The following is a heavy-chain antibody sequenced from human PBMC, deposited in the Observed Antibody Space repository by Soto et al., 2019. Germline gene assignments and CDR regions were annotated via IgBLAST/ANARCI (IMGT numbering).Heavy chain of an antibody. Sequence: ASVKGSCKASGYTFSTYAMHWVRQAPGQSLEWMGWLNGGTGQTRYSQKFQYRVIITRDTSASTGYMELSSLTSEDTAVYYCARGKGMEENYFYYGLDIWGQGTTVTVSS. V-gene: IGHV1-3*01. J-gene: IGHJ6*02. CDR2: LNGGTGQT. CDR3: ARGKGMEENYFYYGLDI. CDR1: GYTFSTYA. D-gene: IGHD1-1*01.